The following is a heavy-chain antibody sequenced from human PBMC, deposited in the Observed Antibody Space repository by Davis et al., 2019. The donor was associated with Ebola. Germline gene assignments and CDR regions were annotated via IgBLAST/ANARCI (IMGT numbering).Heavy chain of an antibody. CDR2: INHSGST. Sequence: SETLSLTCTVSGGSISSYYWSWVRQPPGKGLEWIGEINHSGSTNYNPSLKSRVTISVDTSENQFSLKLSSVTAADTAVYYCARETTVTLIDYWGQGTLVTVSS. CDR3: ARETTVTLIDY. CDR1: GGSISSYY. V-gene: IGHV4-34*01. J-gene: IGHJ4*02. D-gene: IGHD4-17*01.